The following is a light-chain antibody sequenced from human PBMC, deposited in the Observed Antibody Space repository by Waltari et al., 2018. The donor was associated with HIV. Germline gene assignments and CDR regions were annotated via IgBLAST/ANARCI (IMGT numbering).Light chain of an antibody. CDR3: QQANNYPIT. CDR2: PAS. J-gene: IGKJ5*01. V-gene: IGKV1D-12*01. CDR1: QDISNW. Sequence: DIQMTQSPSSVSASVGDRVTITCRASQDISNWLTWYQQKPGKAPKLLIYPASNLQIGVPSRFSGSGFGTDFTLTISSLQPEDCATYYCQQANNYPITLGQGTRLEIK.